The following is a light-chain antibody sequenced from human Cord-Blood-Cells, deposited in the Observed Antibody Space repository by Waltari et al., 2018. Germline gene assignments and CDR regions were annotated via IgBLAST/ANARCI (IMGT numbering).Light chain of an antibody. J-gene: IGKJ1*01. CDR1: QSVSSN. Sequence: EIVMTQSPATLSVSPGERATLSCRASQSVSSNLAWSQQKPRQAPRLLIYGASTRATGIPARFSGSGSGTEFTLTISSLQSEDFAVYYCQQYNNWPPWTFGQGTKVEIK. V-gene: IGKV3-15*01. CDR2: GAS. CDR3: QQYNNWPPWT.